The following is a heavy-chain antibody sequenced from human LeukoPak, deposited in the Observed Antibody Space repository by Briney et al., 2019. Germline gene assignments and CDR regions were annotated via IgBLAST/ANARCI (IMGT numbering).Heavy chain of an antibody. J-gene: IGHJ4*02. CDR1: GFTFSDSF. Sequence: GGSLRLSCAASGFTFSDSFMSWIRQAPGKGLEWVAVISYDGSRKNYADSVRGRFTISRDNSKNSLSLQMNSPRAEDTAVYYCARDLPIPDYWGQGTLVTVSS. CDR2: ISYDGSRK. CDR3: ARDLPIPDY. V-gene: IGHV3-30-3*01.